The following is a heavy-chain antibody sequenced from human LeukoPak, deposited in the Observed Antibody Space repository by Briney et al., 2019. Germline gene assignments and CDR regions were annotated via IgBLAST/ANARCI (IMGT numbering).Heavy chain of an antibody. CDR1: GGSISSSSYY. V-gene: IGHV4-39*01. D-gene: IGHD1-1*01. CDR3: ARHARRTTVTALFDY. CDR2: IDYSGST. Sequence: SETLSLTCAVSGGSISSSSYYWGWIRQPPGKGLEWIVIIDYSGSTYSHTSLKSQVTIPVDPSQNHFALTLGSVTAADPAVYYRARHARRTTVTALFDYWGQGTLVTVSS. J-gene: IGHJ4*02.